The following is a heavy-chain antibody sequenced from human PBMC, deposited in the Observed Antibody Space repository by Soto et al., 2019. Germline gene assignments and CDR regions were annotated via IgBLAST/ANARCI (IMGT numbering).Heavy chain of an antibody. CDR1: GFTFSSYA. CDR3: ARDHLRLRGFDY. D-gene: IGHD3-10*01. Sequence: GGSLRLSCAASGFTFSSYAMHWVRQAPGKGLEWVAVISYDGSNKYYADSVKGRFTISRDNSKNTLYLQMNSLRAEDTAVYYCARDHLRLRGFDYWGQGTLVTVSS. V-gene: IGHV3-30-3*01. J-gene: IGHJ4*02. CDR2: ISYDGSNK.